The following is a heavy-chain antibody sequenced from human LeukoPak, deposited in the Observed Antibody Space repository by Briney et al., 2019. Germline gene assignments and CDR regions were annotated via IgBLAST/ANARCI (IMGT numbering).Heavy chain of an antibody. Sequence: ASVKVSCKASGYTFTSYYMHWVRQAPGQGLEWMGIINLSGGSTSYAQKFQGRVTMTRDTSTSTVYMELSSLRSEDTAVYYCAREDGQWLVYYYYGMDVWGQGTTVTVSS. J-gene: IGHJ6*02. CDR3: AREDGQWLVYYYYGMDV. D-gene: IGHD6-19*01. V-gene: IGHV1-46*01. CDR2: INLSGGST. CDR1: GYTFTSYY.